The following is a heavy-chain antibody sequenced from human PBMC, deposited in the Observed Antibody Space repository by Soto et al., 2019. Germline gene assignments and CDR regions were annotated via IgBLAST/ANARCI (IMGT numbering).Heavy chain of an antibody. J-gene: IGHJ6*02. CDR2: IIPIFATA. CDR1: GGTFSSYA. Sequence: SVKVSCKASGGTFSSYAISWVRQAPGQGLEWMGGIIPIFATANYAQKFQGRVMITVDESTTTAYMDLSSLRSEDTAVYYCARSVSFRYQLLKRGMDVWGQGTTVTVSS. D-gene: IGHD2-2*01. V-gene: IGHV1-69*13. CDR3: ARSVSFRYQLLKRGMDV.